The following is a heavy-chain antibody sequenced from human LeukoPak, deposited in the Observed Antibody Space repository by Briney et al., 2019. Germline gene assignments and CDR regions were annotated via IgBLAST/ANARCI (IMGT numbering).Heavy chain of an antibody. D-gene: IGHD6-13*01. CDR1: GGTFSSYA. Sequence: EASAKVSCKASGGTFSSYAISWVRQAPGQGLEWMGRIIPILGIANYAQKFQGRVTITADKSTSTAYMELSSLRSEDTAVYYCATARDSSSWYNWGQGTLVTVSS. J-gene: IGHJ4*02. CDR2: IIPILGIA. V-gene: IGHV1-69*04. CDR3: ATARDSSSWYN.